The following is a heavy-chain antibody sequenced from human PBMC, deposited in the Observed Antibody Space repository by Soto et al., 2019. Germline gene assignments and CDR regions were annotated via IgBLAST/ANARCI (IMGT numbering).Heavy chain of an antibody. D-gene: IGHD3-3*01. J-gene: IGHJ6*02. CDR2: ISYDSDTI. V-gene: IGHV3-48*02. Sequence: GGSLRLSCAGSGFTFGTYSMNWVRQAAGKGLEWIAYISYDSDTIQYADSVKGRFTISRDNAKNSLYLQMNSLRDEDTAVYYCTRLYYDYDWGQGTTVTVSS. CDR1: GFTFGTYS. CDR3: TRLYYDYD.